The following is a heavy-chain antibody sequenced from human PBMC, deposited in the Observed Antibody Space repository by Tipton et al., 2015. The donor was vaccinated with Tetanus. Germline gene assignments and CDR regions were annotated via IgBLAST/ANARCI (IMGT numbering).Heavy chain of an antibody. CDR2: IYTSGST. CDR1: GGSIRSDNYY. D-gene: IGHD6-13*01. CDR3: ARGWGSSWYYFDY. J-gene: IGHJ4*02. Sequence: TLSLTCSVSGGSIRSDNYYWNWIRQPAGKGLEWIGRIYTSGSTNYNPSLKSRVIMSVDTSRRQFSLKLNSVTAADTAVYYCARGWGSSWYYFDYWGQGILVTVSS. V-gene: IGHV4-61*02.